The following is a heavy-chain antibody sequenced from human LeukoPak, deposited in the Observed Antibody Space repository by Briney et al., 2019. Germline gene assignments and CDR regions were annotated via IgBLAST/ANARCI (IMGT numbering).Heavy chain of an antibody. Sequence: SETLSLTCTVSGGSISSYYWSWIRQPPGKGLEWIGYIYYSGSTNYNPSLKSRVTISVDTSKNQFSLKLSSVTAADTAVYYCAGDGYKTNWYFDLWGRGTLVTVSS. V-gene: IGHV4-59*01. CDR3: AGDGYKTNWYFDL. CDR1: GGSISSYY. D-gene: IGHD5-24*01. CDR2: IYYSGST. J-gene: IGHJ2*01.